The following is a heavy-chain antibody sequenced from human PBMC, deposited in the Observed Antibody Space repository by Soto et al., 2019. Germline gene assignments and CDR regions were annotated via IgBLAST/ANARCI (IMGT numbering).Heavy chain of an antibody. CDR2: IVADGTGL. J-gene: IGHJ4*02. CDR1: GFRFSNYG. V-gene: IGHV3-33*01. CDR3: ARDDDLPDTGHEH. Sequence: QVQLVESGGGVVQPGRSLRLSCAASGFRFSNYGMHWVRQAPGKGLEWLAVIVADGTGLHYADSVRGRFTMSRDNSKNTLYLPLDCRRADDSAIYFCARDDDLPDTGHEHWGQGNLVSVPS.